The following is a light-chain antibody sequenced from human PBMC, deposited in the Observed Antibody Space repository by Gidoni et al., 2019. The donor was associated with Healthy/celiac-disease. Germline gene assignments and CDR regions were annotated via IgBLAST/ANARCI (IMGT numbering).Light chain of an antibody. Sequence: EIVLTQSPATLSLSPGERATLSCRASQSVSSYLAWYQRKPGQAPRLLIYDASNRATGIPARFSGSVSGTDFTLTISSLEPEDFAVYYCQQRSNWPPSTFGGGTKVEIK. J-gene: IGKJ4*01. CDR2: DAS. CDR1: QSVSSY. V-gene: IGKV3-11*01. CDR3: QQRSNWPPST.